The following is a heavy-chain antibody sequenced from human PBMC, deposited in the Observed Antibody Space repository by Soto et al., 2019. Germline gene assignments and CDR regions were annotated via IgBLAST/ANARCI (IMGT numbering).Heavy chain of an antibody. Sequence: SVKVSCKASGGTFSSYAISWVRQAPGQGLEWMGGIIPIFGTANYAQKFQGRVTITADESTSTAYMELSSLRSEDTAVYYCASALGDYSNYQYYFDYWGQGTLVTVSS. J-gene: IGHJ4*02. CDR2: IIPIFGTA. V-gene: IGHV1-69*13. CDR1: GGTFSSYA. CDR3: ASALGDYSNYQYYFDY. D-gene: IGHD4-4*01.